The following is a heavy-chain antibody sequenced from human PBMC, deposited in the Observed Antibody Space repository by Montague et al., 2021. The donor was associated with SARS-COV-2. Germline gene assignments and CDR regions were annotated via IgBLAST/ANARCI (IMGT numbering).Heavy chain of an antibody. V-gene: IGHV4-39*01. J-gene: IGHJ5*02. CDR2: VHNTGNS. Sequence: SETLSLTCTVSGASISLNSHSWVWLRQPPGRGLEWITTVHNTGNSYHNSSLQSRVTISRDTSQRQVSLRLNSMTTADTAVYYCARLPTGFPNWFDTWGQGILVTVSS. CDR3: ARLPTGFPNWFDT. D-gene: IGHD3-9*01. CDR1: GASISLNSHS.